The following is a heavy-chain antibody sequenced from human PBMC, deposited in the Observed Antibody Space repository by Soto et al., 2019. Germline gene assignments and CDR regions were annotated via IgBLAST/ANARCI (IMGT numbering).Heavy chain of an antibody. V-gene: IGHV4-31*03. Sequence: SETLSLTCTVSGGSISSGGYYWTWIRQHPGKGLEWIGYIYYSGSTYYNPSLKSRVTISVDTSKNQFSLKLSSVTAADTAVYYFARDKDYYGSGKDGMDVWGQGIKVTVS. J-gene: IGHJ6*02. D-gene: IGHD3-10*01. CDR3: ARDKDYYGSGKDGMDV. CDR1: GGSISSGGYY. CDR2: IYYSGST.